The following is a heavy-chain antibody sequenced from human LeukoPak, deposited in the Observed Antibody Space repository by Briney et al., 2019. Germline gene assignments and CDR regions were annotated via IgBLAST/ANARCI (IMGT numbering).Heavy chain of an antibody. J-gene: IGHJ4*02. Sequence: GGSLRLSCAASGFTFDDYAMHWVRQAPGKGLEWVSGISCNSGSIGYADSVKGRFTISRDNAKNSLYLQMNSLRAEDTALYYCAKGTSRWLQSTADYWGQGTLVTVSS. CDR3: AKGTSRWLQSTADY. D-gene: IGHD5-24*01. CDR1: GFTFDDYA. CDR2: ISCNSGSI. V-gene: IGHV3-9*01.